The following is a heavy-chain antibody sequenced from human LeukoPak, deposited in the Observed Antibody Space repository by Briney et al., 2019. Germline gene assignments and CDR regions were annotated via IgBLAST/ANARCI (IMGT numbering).Heavy chain of an antibody. D-gene: IGHD6-19*01. J-gene: IGHJ3*02. V-gene: IGHV3-23*01. CDR2: ISGSGGST. CDR1: GFTFRTYA. CDR3: AKDQTTRWYSSGWHDAFDI. Sequence: GGSLRLSCAASGFTFRTYAMSWVRQAPGKGLEWVSAISGSGGSTYYADSVKGRFTISRDNSKNTLYLQMNSLRAEDTAVYYCAKDQTTRWYSSGWHDAFDIWGQGTMVTVSS.